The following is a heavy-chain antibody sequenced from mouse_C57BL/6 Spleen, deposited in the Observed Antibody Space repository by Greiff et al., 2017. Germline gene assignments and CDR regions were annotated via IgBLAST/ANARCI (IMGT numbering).Heavy chain of an antibody. CDR3: ASSTFTTVRPMDD. CDR1: GYTFTSYW. V-gene: IGHV1-53*01. CDR2: INPSNGGT. J-gene: IGHJ4*01. D-gene: IGHD1-1*01. Sequence: QVQLQHPGTELVKPGASVKLSCKASGYTFTSYWMHWVKQRPGQGLEWIGNINPSNGGTNYNEKFKSKATLTVDKSSSTAYMQLSSLTSEASAVYYCASSTFTTVRPMDDWGQGTSVTVSS.